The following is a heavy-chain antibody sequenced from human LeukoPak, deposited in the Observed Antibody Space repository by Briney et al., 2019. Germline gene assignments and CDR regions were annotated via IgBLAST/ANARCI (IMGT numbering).Heavy chain of an antibody. CDR3: ARDARGSSHLDY. CDR2: IYTIGST. Sequence: ESLSLTRPVSGRSISSSYWSWTRQPAGEGLGWILRIYTIGSTNYNHSLKSRVTMSVDTSKNQCSLKLSTATAADTAVYYCARDARGSSHLDYWGQRTLVTVSS. J-gene: IGHJ4*02. CDR1: GRSISSSY. V-gene: IGHV4-4*07.